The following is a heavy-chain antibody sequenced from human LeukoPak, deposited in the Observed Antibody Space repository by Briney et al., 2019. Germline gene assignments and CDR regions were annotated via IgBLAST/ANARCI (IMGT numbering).Heavy chain of an antibody. CDR2: IKQDGSKN. D-gene: IGHD1-26*01. CDR1: GFTFSSYG. CDR3: ARDKMVGATYFDY. Sequence: QPGGSLRLSCAASGFTFSSYGMSWVRQAPGKGLEWVANIKQDGSKNYYVESVKGRFTISRDNAKNSLYLQMNSLRVEDTAVYYCARDKMVGATYFDYWGQGTLVTVSS. J-gene: IGHJ4*02. V-gene: IGHV3-7*01.